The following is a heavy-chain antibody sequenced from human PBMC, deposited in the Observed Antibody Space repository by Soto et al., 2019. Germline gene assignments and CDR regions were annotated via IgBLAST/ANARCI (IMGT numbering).Heavy chain of an antibody. CDR2: ISPYTGNT. D-gene: IGHD3-16*01. Sequence: ASVKVSCKASGYIFVNYGIAWVRQAPGQGLEWMGWISPYTGNTHSASKIQGRLTMTTDTSTSTAYMDLGSLTSDDTAVYYCVMVDNYVTPTPQDVWGQGTTVTVSS. J-gene: IGHJ6*02. CDR1: GYIFVNYG. V-gene: IGHV1-18*01. CDR3: VMVDNYVTPTPQDV.